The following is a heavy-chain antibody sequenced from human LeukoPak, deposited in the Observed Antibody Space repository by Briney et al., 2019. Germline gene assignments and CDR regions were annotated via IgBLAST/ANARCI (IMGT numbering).Heavy chain of an antibody. V-gene: IGHV1-2*02. Sequence: GASVKVSCKASGYTFTDYSMHWVRQAPGQGFEWMGWINPNDGDTYYAQKFQGRVTMTRDTSISTAHMEVSRLRSDDTAVYYCARANFLYCSSTSCLFDYWGQGTLVTVSS. D-gene: IGHD2-2*01. J-gene: IGHJ4*02. CDR3: ARANFLYCSSTSCLFDY. CDR1: GYTFTDYS. CDR2: INPNDGDT.